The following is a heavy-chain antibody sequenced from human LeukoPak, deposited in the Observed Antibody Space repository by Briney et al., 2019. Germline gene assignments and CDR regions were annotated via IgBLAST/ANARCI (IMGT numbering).Heavy chain of an antibody. D-gene: IGHD2-15*01. Sequence: PSETLSLTCTVSGASVSGGRYYWTWIRQPPGKGLEWVGYIYTTDGSTNYNPSLKSRVTISVDTSKNQFSLKLSSVTAADTAVYYCARHSWRGYCSGGSCPLVGAFDIWGQGTMVTVSS. J-gene: IGHJ3*02. CDR3: ARHSWRGYCSGGSCPLVGAFDI. V-gene: IGHV4-61*01. CDR1: GASVSGGRYY. CDR2: IYTTDGST.